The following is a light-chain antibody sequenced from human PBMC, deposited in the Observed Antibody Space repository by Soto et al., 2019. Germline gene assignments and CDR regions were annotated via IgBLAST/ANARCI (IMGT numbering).Light chain of an antibody. J-gene: IGLJ1*01. CDR1: SSNIGAGYE. Sequence: QSVLTQPPSVSGAPGQRVPISCTGGSSNIGAGYEVQWYQQLPGRAPKLLIYGNNNRPSGVPERFSGSNSGTSASLAISGLQAEDESDYYCQSFDSSLSAYVFGTGTKVTVL. CDR2: GNN. V-gene: IGLV1-40*01. CDR3: QSFDSSLSAYV.